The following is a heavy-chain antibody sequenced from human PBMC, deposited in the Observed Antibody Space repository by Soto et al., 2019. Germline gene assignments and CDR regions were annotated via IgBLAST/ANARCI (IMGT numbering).Heavy chain of an antibody. CDR3: ARRYGPGFDY. CDR2: IYYSGST. CDR1: GGSLSSAAYY. V-gene: IGHV4-31*03. J-gene: IGHJ4*02. D-gene: IGHD4-17*01. Sequence: PSETLSLTCTVSGGSLSSAAYYWSWIRQHPGKGLEWIGYIYYSGSTYYNPSLESRVTLSVDTSTKQFSLKVSSVTAADTAVYYCARRYGPGFDYWGQGTLVTVSS.